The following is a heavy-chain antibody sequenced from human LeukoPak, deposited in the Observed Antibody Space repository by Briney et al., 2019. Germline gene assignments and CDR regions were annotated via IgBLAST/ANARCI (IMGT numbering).Heavy chain of an antibody. CDR3: ARHADGWSFDY. J-gene: IGHJ4*02. CDR1: GYSFTSYW. CDR2: IYPGDSDT. D-gene: IGHD5-24*01. V-gene: IGHV5-51*01. Sequence: GESLKISCKGSGYSFTSYWIGWGRRRPGKGLEWMGIIYPGDSDTRYSPSFQGQVTISADKSISTAYLQWSSLKASDTAMYCCARHADGWSFDYWGQGTLVTVSS.